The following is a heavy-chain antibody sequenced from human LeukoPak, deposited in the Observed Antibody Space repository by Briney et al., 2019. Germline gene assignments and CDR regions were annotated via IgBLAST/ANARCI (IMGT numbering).Heavy chain of an antibody. D-gene: IGHD6-19*01. CDR3: VREGYSSGWFRN. CDR1: GFTVSSNY. Sequence: HAGGSLRLSCAASGFTVSSNYMSWVRQAPGEGLEWVSVIHSGGSTHYADSVKGRFTISRDSSKNTLYLQMNSLRAEDTAVYYCVREGYSSGWFRNWGQGTLVIVSS. V-gene: IGHV3-53*01. CDR2: IHSGGST. J-gene: IGHJ4*02.